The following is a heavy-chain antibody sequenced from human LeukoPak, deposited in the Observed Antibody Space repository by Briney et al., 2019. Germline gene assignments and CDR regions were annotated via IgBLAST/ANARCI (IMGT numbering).Heavy chain of an antibody. CDR2: IKSKRDFETI. Sequence: GGSLRLSCAASGFTFSDAWMNWVRQAPGKGLEWVGRIKSKRDFETIDYAAPVKGRFTISRDDSRNTLYLQMNSLKTEDTAVYYCTADYSNYAFDYWGQGTLVTVSS. CDR1: GFTFSDAW. V-gene: IGHV3-15*01. D-gene: IGHD4-11*01. J-gene: IGHJ4*02. CDR3: TADYSNYAFDY.